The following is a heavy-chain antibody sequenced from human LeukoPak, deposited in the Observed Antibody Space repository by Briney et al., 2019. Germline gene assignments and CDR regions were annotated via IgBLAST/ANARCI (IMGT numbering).Heavy chain of an antibody. CDR3: ASGANDFWSGYYSY. CDR1: GGTFSSYA. V-gene: IGHV1-69*05. D-gene: IGHD3-3*01. Sequence: ASVKVSCKASGGTFSSYAISWVRQAPGQRLEWMGGIIPIFGTANYAQKFQGRVTITTDESTSTAYMELSSLRSEDTAVYYCASGANDFWSGYYSYWGQGTLVTVSS. J-gene: IGHJ4*02. CDR2: IIPIFGTA.